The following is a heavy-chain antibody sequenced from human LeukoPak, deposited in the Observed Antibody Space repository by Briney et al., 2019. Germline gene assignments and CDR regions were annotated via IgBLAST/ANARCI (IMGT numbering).Heavy chain of an antibody. CDR1: GFTFSSYA. CDR3: AKDSVPAAIPDFRFDP. CDR2: ISGSGGST. D-gene: IGHD2-2*02. Sequence: GGSLRLSCAASGFTFSSYAMSWVRQAPGKGLEWVSAISGSGGSTYYADSVKGRFTISRDNSKNTLYLQMNSLRAEDTAVYYCAKDSVPAAIPDFRFDPWGQGTLVTVSS. J-gene: IGHJ5*02. V-gene: IGHV3-23*01.